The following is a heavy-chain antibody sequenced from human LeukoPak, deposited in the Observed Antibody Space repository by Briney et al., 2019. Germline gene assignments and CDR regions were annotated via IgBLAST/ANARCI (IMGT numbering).Heavy chain of an antibody. CDR1: GFTFDRYV. D-gene: IGHD6-13*01. Sequence: GGSLRLSCAASGFTFDRYVMHWIRQAPGKGLEWVAVIWYDASNKYYADSVKGRFTISRDNSKNTLFLQMNSLRDDDTAVYYCVRGVGVSRFNYFDPWGQGTLVIVSS. V-gene: IGHV3-33*08. J-gene: IGHJ5*02. CDR2: IWYDASNK. CDR3: VRGVGVSRFNYFDP.